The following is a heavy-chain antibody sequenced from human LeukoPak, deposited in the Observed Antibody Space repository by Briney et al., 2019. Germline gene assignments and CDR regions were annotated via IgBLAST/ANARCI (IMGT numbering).Heavy chain of an antibody. CDR2: ISGSDDGT. CDR1: GFTFRNCG. J-gene: IGHJ4*02. D-gene: IGHD3-10*01. Sequence: TGGSLRLSCVASGFTFRNCGMTWVRQAPGKGLEWVSTISGSDDGTYYADSVRGRFTISRDNSKNTLYLQMKALRDEDTATYYCAKRGPIYSSTPGNYFDYWGQGTLVTVSP. V-gene: IGHV3-23*01. CDR3: AKRGPIYSSTPGNYFDY.